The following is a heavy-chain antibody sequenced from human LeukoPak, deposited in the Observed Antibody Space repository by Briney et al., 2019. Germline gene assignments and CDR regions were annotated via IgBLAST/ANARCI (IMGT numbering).Heavy chain of an antibody. CDR3: AMCSSSWSRWNAFDI. V-gene: IGHV5-51*01. CDR1: GYTFTTYW. J-gene: IGHJ3*02. CDR2: IYPGDSDT. Sequence: GESLKISCQGSGYTFTTYWSAGVRQMPGKGLGWRGSIYPGDSDTRYSPSFQGQVTISADTSINTAHLQWSSLKASDTAMYYCAMCSSSWSRWNAFDIWGQGTMVTGSS. D-gene: IGHD6-13*01.